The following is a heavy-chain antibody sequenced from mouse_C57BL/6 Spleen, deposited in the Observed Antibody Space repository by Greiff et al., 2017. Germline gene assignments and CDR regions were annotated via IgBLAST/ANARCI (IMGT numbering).Heavy chain of an antibody. V-gene: IGHV1-82*01. J-gene: IGHJ2*01. Sequence: QVQLQQSGPELVKPGASVKISCKASGYAFSSSWMNWVKQRPGKGLEWIGRIYPGDGDTNYNGKFKGKATLTPDKSSSTAYMQLSSLTSEDSAVYFCAREDGYFFDYWGQGTTLTVSS. CDR3: AREDGYFFDY. CDR1: GYAFSSSW. D-gene: IGHD2-3*01. CDR2: IYPGDGDT.